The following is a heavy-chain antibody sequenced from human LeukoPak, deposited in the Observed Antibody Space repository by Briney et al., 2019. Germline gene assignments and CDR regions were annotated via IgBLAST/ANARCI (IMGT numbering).Heavy chain of an antibody. V-gene: IGHV1-2*02. CDR3: ARGGRTYYYDSSGYYYNWFDP. D-gene: IGHD3-22*01. J-gene: IGHJ5*02. CDR2: INPNSGGT. Sequence: GASVKVSCKASGYTFTGYYMHWVRQAPGQGLEWMGWINPNSGGTNYAQKFQGRVTMTRDTSISTAYMELSRLRSDDTAVYYCARGGRTYYYDSSGYYYNWFDPWGQGTLVTVSP. CDR1: GYTFTGYY.